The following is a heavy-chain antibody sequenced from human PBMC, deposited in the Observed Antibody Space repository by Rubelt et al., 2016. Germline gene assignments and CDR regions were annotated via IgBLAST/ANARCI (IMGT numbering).Heavy chain of an antibody. CDR3: VRELEKLEHRSYLGY. J-gene: IGHJ4*02. CDR1: GGSFSGYY. CDR2: IYHSGST. V-gene: IGHV4-34*01. Sequence: QVQLQQWGAGLLKPSETLSLTCAAYGGSFSGYYWSWIRQPPGKGLEWIGSIYHSGSTYYQPSLKSRVTIPVDTSKNQFPLELTDRTAANTVVYYCVRELEKLEHRSYLGYWGQGNLVTVSS. D-gene: IGHD1/OR15-1a*01.